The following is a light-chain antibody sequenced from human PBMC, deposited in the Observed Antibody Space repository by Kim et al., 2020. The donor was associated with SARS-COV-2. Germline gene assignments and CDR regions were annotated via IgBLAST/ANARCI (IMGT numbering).Light chain of an antibody. CDR3: QQYNYHPLT. V-gene: IGKV1-5*03. Sequence: DIQMTQSPSTLSASIGDRVIITCRASQSIDSWFVWYQQKPGKAPKLLIHTTSSLENGVPSRFSGSGSGTEFTLTISSLQPDDFATYYYQQYNYHPLTFGQGTKLEI. CDR1: QSIDSW. CDR2: TTS. J-gene: IGKJ2*01.